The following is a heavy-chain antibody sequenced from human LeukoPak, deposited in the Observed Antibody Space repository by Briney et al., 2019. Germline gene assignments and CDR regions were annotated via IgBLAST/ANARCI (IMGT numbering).Heavy chain of an antibody. CDR3: ARHSMYSGSSGYNL. CDR2: INDSGSS. D-gene: IGHD6-19*01. J-gene: IGHJ1*01. Sequence: PSETLSLTCAVYGGSFGGYYWSWIRQPPGKGLEWIGEINDSGSSNYIPSLKSRVTISVDRSKNQFSLWLSSVTAADTAMYYCARHSMYSGSSGYNLWGQGTLVTVSS. CDR1: GGSFGGYY. V-gene: IGHV4-34*01.